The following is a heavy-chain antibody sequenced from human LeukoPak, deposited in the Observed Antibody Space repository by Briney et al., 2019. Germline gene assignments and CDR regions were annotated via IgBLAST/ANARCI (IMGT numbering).Heavy chain of an antibody. Sequence: SGGSLRLSCAASGFTFSDFWMHWVRQAPGKGLVWVSRINSGGTVTNYADSVKGRLTISRDNAKNTLYLQMNSLRAEDTAVYYCARGGEFGYGYVDFDYWGQGTLVTVSS. CDR2: INSGGTVT. V-gene: IGHV3-74*01. D-gene: IGHD5-18*01. CDR1: GFTFSDFW. CDR3: ARGGEFGYGYVDFDY. J-gene: IGHJ4*02.